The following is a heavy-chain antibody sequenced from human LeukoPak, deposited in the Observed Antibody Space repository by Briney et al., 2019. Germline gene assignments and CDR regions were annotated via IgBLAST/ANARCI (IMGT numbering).Heavy chain of an antibody. CDR1: GGTFSIYA. CDR3: ARGAQLRYFDWLLSP. CDR2: IIPIFGTA. J-gene: IGHJ5*02. V-gene: IGHV1-69*01. D-gene: IGHD3-9*01. Sequence: SVKVSCKASGGTFSIYAISWVRQAPGQGLEWMGGIIPIFGTANYAQKFQGRVTITADESTSTAYMELSSLRSEDTAVYYCARGAQLRYFDWLLSPWGQGTLVTVSS.